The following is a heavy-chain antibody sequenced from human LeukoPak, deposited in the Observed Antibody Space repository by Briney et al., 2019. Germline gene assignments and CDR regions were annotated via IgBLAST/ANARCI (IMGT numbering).Heavy chain of an antibody. D-gene: IGHD2-2*01. J-gene: IGHJ5*02. CDR2: INPNSGGT. Sequence: ASVKVSRKASGYTFTGYYMHWVRQAPGQGLEWMGWINPNSGGTNYAQKFQGRVTMTRDTSISTAYMELSRLRSDDTAVYYCARGVVPAAINPNNWFDPWGQGTLVTVSS. V-gene: IGHV1-2*02. CDR3: ARGVVPAAINPNNWFDP. CDR1: GYTFTGYY.